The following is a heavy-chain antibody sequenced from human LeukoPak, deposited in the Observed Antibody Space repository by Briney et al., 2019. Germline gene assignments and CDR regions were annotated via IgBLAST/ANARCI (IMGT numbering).Heavy chain of an antibody. CDR1: GFTFSDHY. CDR2: TRNKAKSYTI. D-gene: IGHD2-15*01. J-gene: IGHJ1*01. CDR3: ATCSGGGCYYFQH. Sequence: PGGSLRLSCAASGFTFSDHYMDWVRQAPGKGLEWVGRTRNKAKSYTIDYAASVKGRFTISRDDSQSSLYLQMNSLQTEDTAVYYCATCSGGGCYYFQHWGQGTLVTVSS. V-gene: IGHV3-72*01.